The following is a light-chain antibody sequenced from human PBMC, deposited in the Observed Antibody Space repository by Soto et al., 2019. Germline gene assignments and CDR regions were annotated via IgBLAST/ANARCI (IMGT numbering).Light chain of an antibody. CDR1: SRDVGGYNY. Sequence: QSVLTQPPSASCSPGQSVAISCTGTSRDVGGYNYVSWYQQHPSKAPNLMVYEVNKRPSWVPDRLSGSMSGNPASLTVSGLQGEDEADYYYRAYASSSNGFRTGTKVTVL. CDR2: EVN. CDR3: RAYASSSNG. J-gene: IGLJ1*01. V-gene: IGLV2-8*01.